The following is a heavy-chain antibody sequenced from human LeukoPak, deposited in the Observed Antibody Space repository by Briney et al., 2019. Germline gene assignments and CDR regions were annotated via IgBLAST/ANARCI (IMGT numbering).Heavy chain of an antibody. CDR1: GFTFSSYS. CDR2: ISSSSSYI. V-gene: IGHV3-21*01. Sequence: GGSLRLSCAASGFTFSSYSMNWVRQAPGKGLEWVSSISSSSSYIYYADSVKGRFTISRDNAKNSLYLQMNSLRAEDTAVYYCARVRGAVAGRYYFDYWGQGTLVTVSS. D-gene: IGHD6-19*01. J-gene: IGHJ4*02. CDR3: ARVRGAVAGRYYFDY.